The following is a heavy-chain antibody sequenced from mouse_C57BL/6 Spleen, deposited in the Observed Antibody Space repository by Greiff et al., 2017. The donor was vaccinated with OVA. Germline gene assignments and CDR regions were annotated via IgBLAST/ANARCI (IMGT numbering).Heavy chain of an antibody. J-gene: IGHJ4*01. Sequence: VQLQQSGPGLVKPSQSLSLTCSVTGYSITSGYYWNWIRQYPGNKLEWMGYISYDGSNNYNPSLKNRISITRDTSKNQFFLKLNSVTTEDTATYYCARREGAMDYWGQGTSVTVSS. CDR2: ISYDGSN. CDR1: GYSITSGYY. CDR3: ARREGAMDY. V-gene: IGHV3-6*01.